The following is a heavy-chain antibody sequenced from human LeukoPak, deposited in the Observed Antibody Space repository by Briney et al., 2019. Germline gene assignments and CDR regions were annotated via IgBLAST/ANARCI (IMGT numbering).Heavy chain of an antibody. CDR2: KWYNGSNK. J-gene: IGHJ4*02. CDR3: SKDQSLLEAAGPFDY. D-gene: IGHD6-13*01. V-gene: IGHV3-33*06. Sequence: GRTLRLSCAACGLIFRRYGMHWARQAPGKGLEGVAVKWYNGSNKNYADSEKGRVTISRDNSKNTLYLQMNSLRAEYTAVYYCSKDQSLLEAAGPFDYWGQGTLVTVSS. CDR1: GLIFRRYG.